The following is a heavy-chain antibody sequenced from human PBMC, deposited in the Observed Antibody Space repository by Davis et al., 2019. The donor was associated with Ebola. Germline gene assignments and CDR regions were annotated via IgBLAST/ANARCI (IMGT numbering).Heavy chain of an antibody. J-gene: IGHJ4*02. Sequence: ASVTVSCKASGYTFTDYYMNWVRQAPGQGLEWMGIIAPSGDFTRFAPKFQGRITLTTDTSTNTVYMELTSLKSEDTAVYYCARGSSVSAYDDKSRFDYWGQGTQVTVSS. CDR1: GYTFTDYY. D-gene: IGHD5-12*01. CDR2: IAPSGDFT. CDR3: ARGSSVSAYDDKSRFDY. V-gene: IGHV1-46*01.